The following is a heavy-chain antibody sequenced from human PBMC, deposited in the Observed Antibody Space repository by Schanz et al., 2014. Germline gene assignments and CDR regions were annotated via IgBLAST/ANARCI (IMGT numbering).Heavy chain of an antibody. J-gene: IGHJ4*02. CDR2: INWSDGST. D-gene: IGHD6-19*01. Sequence: EVQLLESGGGFVQPGGSLRLSCVASGVTFSSYAMSWVRQASGKGLEWVSAINWSDGSTGYADSMRGRFTISRDNAKNSLYLQVNNLSAEDTAVYYCVRDKKGFVAVAGRAPFDYWGQGTLVTVSS. V-gene: IGHV3-23*01. CDR3: VRDKKGFVAVAGRAPFDY. CDR1: GVTFSSYA.